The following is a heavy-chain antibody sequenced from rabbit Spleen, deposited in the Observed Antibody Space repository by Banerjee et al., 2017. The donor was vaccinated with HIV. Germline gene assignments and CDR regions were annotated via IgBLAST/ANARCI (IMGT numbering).Heavy chain of an antibody. Sequence: QSLEESGGDLVKPGASLTLTCTASGFSFTSGYDMCWVRQAPGKGLEWIACSYAGGSGNTYSATWAKGRFTISKASSTTVTLQMTSLTVADTATYFCARDTGTSFSSYGMDLWGPGTLVTVS. D-gene: IGHD7-1*01. CDR1: GFSFTSGYD. V-gene: IGHV1S40*01. CDR3: ARDTGTSFSSYGMDL. J-gene: IGHJ6*01. CDR2: SYAGGSGNT.